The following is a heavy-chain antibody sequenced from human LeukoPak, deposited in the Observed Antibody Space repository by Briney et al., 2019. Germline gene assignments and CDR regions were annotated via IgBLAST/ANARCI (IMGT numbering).Heavy chain of an antibody. CDR3: AKARYYDSSGPFDY. CDR1: GLTFSTYA. V-gene: IGHV3-23*01. D-gene: IGHD3-22*01. J-gene: IGHJ4*02. CDR2: ISGSATNT. Sequence: GGSLRLSCAASGLTFSTYAMSWVRQAPGKGLEWVSSISGSATNTYYADSVKGRFTISRDKSKNTLDLQMISLRAEDTAVYYCAKARYYDSSGPFDYWGQGTLVTVSS.